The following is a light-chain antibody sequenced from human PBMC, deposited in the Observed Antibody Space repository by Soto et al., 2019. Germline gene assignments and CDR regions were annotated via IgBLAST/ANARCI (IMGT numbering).Light chain of an antibody. CDR2: GAS. Sequence: IVLTQSPGTLSLSPWERATLSCRASQSVASSYLAWYQQKPGQAPRLVIHGASNRAPGIPDRFSGSGSGTDFTLTISRLEPEDFAVYYCQQYGDSHFAFGPGTKVDIK. CDR3: QQYGDSHFA. J-gene: IGKJ3*01. V-gene: IGKV3-20*01. CDR1: QSVASSY.